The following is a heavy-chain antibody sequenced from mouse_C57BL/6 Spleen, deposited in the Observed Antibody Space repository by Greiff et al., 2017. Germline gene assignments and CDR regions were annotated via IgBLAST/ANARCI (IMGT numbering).Heavy chain of an antibody. D-gene: IGHD2-2*01. CDR2: INPGSGGT. CDR1: GYAFTNYL. Sequence: QVQLKESGAELVRPGTSVKVSCKASGYAFTNYLIEWVKQRPGQGLEWIGVINPGSGGTNYNEKFKGKATLTADKSSSTAYMQLSSLTSEDSAVYFCARSGGYDDYYAMDYWGQGTSVTVSS. V-gene: IGHV1-54*01. J-gene: IGHJ4*01. CDR3: ARSGGYDDYYAMDY.